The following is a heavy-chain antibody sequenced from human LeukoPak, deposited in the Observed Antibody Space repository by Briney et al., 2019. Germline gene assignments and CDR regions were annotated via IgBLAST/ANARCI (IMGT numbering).Heavy chain of an antibody. J-gene: IGHJ4*02. V-gene: IGHV1-3*01. CDR2: INAGNGNT. Sequence: ASVKVSCKASGYIFTRYAMYWVRQAPGQRLEWMGWINAGNGNTKYSQKFQVRVTITRDTSASTAYMELSSLRSEDTAVYYCARAYYYDSSGYYYPDDYWGQGTLVTVSS. CDR3: ARAYYYDSSGYYYPDDY. D-gene: IGHD3-22*01. CDR1: GYIFTRYA.